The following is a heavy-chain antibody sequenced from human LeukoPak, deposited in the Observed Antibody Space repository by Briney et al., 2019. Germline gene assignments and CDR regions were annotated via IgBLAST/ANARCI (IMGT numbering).Heavy chain of an antibody. CDR1: GYTFTSYS. V-gene: IGHV1-18*01. CDR3: ARDSGRVTMIVVVITLDY. Sequence: ASVKVSCKASGYTFTSYSISWVRQAPGQGLEWMGWISAYNGNTNYAQKLQGRVTMTTDTSTSTAYMELRSLRSDDTAVYYCARDSGRVTMIVVVITLDYWGQGTLVTVSS. CDR2: ISAYNGNT. J-gene: IGHJ4*02. D-gene: IGHD3-22*01.